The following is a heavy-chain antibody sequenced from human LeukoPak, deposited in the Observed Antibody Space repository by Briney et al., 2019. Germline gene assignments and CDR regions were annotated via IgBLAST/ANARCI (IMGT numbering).Heavy chain of an antibody. CDR3: ARDGPMVRGLIRDFDY. V-gene: IGHV3-23*01. CDR2: ISGSGGST. CDR1: GFTFSSYA. Sequence: GGSLRLSCAVSGFTFSSYAMSWVRQAPGKGLEWVSAISGSGGSTYYADSVKGRFTISRDKSKTTLYLQMNRLRVEDTAVYYCARDGPMVRGLIRDFDYWGQGTLVTVSS. D-gene: IGHD3-10*01. J-gene: IGHJ4*02.